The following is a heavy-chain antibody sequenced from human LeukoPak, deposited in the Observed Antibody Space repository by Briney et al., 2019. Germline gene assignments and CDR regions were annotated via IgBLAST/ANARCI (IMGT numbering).Heavy chain of an antibody. J-gene: IGHJ5*02. D-gene: IGHD1-1*01. Sequence: GASVKVSCKASGYTFTSYAMHWVRQAPGQRLEWMGWINAGNGNTKYSQEFQGRVTITRDTSASTAYMELSSLRSEDMAVYYCAREPPGTTGTTCWFDPWGQGTLVTVSS. CDR1: GYTFTSYA. CDR3: AREPPGTTGTTCWFDP. CDR2: INAGNGNT. V-gene: IGHV1-3*03.